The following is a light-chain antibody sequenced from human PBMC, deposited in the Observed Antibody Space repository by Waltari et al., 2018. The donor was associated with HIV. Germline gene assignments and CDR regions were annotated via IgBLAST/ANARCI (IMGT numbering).Light chain of an antibody. V-gene: IGLV3-21*04. CDR2: YDN. CDR3: QVWDSSSDHWV. Sequence: SYVLTQPPSVSVAPGKTARITCGGNNIATKSVHWYQQKPGQAPVLVIYYDNDRPSGIHERFSGSNSGNTATLTISRVEAGDEADYYCQVWDSSSDHWVFGGGTQLTVL. J-gene: IGLJ3*02. CDR1: NIATKS.